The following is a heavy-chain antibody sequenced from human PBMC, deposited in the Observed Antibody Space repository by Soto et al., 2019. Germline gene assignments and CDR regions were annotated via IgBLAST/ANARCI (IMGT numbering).Heavy chain of an antibody. CDR2: VIPLFGTS. Sequence: QVQLVQSGAEVKEPGSSVKVACQASGGAFSTYAISWVRQAPGQGLEWMGGVIPLFGTSNYLPKFQGRVSIAADRSTETVYMELSRLRFDDTAVYFCAGELKAGGHFGMDVWGQGTTVTVSS. CDR3: AGELKAGGHFGMDV. V-gene: IGHV1-69*06. J-gene: IGHJ6*02. D-gene: IGHD3-16*01. CDR1: GGAFSTYA.